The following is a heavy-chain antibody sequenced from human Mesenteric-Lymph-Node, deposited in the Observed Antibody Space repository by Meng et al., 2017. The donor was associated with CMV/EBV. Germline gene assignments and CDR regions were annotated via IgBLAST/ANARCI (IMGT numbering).Heavy chain of an antibody. V-gene: IGHV3-7*03. CDR1: GFTFSSYW. CDR3: VSEGSRSY. CDR2: IKQDGSEK. Sequence: GESLKIYCAASGFTFSSYWMSWVRQAPGKGLEWVANIKQDGSEKYYVDSVKGRFTISRDNARNSLYLQMNSLRAEDTAVYYCVSEGSRSYWGQGTLVTVSS. D-gene: IGHD3-10*01. J-gene: IGHJ4*02.